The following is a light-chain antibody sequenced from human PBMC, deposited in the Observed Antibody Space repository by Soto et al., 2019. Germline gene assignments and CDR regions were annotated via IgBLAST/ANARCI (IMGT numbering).Light chain of an antibody. V-gene: IGKV3-15*01. Sequence: EIVLTQSPATLSLSPGERATLSCRASQSVSSYLAWYQQKPGQAPRLLIYDTPTRATGIPARFSGSGSGTEFTLTISSLQSEDFAVYYCQQYNNWPPITFGQGTRLEIK. CDR3: QQYNNWPPIT. CDR2: DTP. J-gene: IGKJ5*01. CDR1: QSVSSY.